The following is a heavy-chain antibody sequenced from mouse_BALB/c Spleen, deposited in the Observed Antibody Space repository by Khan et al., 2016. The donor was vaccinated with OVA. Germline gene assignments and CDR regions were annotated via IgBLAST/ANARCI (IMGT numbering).Heavy chain of an antibody. V-gene: IGHV2-6-7*01. CDR2: IWGDGST. CDR3: ARAYYGNYREARDY. Sequence: QVQLKQSGPGLVAPSQSLSITCTVSGFSLTGYGVNWVRQPPGKGLEWLGMIWGDGSTDYNSALKSRLNLTKDNFKSPVFLKMNSLQTDDTARYYGARAYYGNYREARDYWGQGTSVTVSS. J-gene: IGHJ4*01. D-gene: IGHD2-10*01. CDR1: GFSLTGYG.